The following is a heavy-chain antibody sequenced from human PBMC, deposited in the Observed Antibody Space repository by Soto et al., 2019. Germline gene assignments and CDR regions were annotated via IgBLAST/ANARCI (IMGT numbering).Heavy chain of an antibody. CDR1: GFNFSFYA. V-gene: IGHV3-48*02. CDR2: ISSSSSTI. D-gene: IGHD3-3*01. Sequence: GGSLRLSCAASGFNFSFYAMNWVRQAPGKGLEWVSYISSSSSTIYYADSVKGRFTISRDNAKNSLYLQMNSLRDEDTAVYYCARGSLWSGYYYNWFDPWGQGTLVTVSS. J-gene: IGHJ5*02. CDR3: ARGSLWSGYYYNWFDP.